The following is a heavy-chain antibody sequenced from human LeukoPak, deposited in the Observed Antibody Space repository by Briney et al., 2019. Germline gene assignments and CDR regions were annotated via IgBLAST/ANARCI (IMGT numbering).Heavy chain of an antibody. J-gene: IGHJ4*02. V-gene: IGHV3-23*01. CDR1: GFTLSSYA. CDR2: ISGSGGST. D-gene: IGHD1-26*01. CDR3: AKDQYSGSSPSSFDY. Sequence: PGGSLRLSCAASGFTLSSYAMSSVRQAPGKGLEWVSAISGSGGSTYYADSVRGRFTVPRDNSKNTLYLQMNSLRAEDTAVYYCAKDQYSGSSPSSFDYWGQGTLVTVSS.